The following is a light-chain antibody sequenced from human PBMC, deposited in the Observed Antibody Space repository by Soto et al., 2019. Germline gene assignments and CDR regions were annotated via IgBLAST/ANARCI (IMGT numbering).Light chain of an antibody. CDR3: QQKNKWPPVT. CDR2: GAS. CDR1: QTISNV. J-gene: IGKJ4*01. Sequence: EVVMTQSPATVSLSPGEGVTLSCRASQTISNVLAWYQQKPGQAPRLLIYGASTRATGVPARFSGGGSGTEVTLTISSLQAADFAFSYCQQKNKWPPVTFGGGTKVEIK. V-gene: IGKV3-15*01.